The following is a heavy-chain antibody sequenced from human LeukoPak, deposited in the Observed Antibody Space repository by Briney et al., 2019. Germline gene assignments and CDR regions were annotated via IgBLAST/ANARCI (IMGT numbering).Heavy chain of an antibody. J-gene: IGHJ4*02. D-gene: IGHD3-22*01. CDR3: AIMHGYYDGSGYWVQ. V-gene: IGHV3-23*01. CDR1: GFTFGSYG. CDR2: ISPSGGRT. Sequence: GGSLRLSCAASGFTFGSYGMSWVRQAPGKGLEWVSFISPSGGRTSNADSVGGRFTISRDNPRDTLYLQMNSLRDEDTAGYYCAIMHGYYDGSGYWVQWGQGTLVTVSS.